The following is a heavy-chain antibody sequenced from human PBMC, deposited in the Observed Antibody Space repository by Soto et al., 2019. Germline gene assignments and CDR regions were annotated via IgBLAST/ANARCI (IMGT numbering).Heavy chain of an antibody. Sequence: EVQLLESGGKLVQPGGSLRLSCAASGFSFTRSWMYWVRQAPGKGLMWVSRIDSDETIDIDRRRATYAASVEGRFTISRDDAKNMVFLQMNSLNVEDTAVYYCVRGHPGRLGELSPWGQGTLVTVSS. CDR1: GFSFTRSW. J-gene: IGHJ5*02. CDR3: VRGHPGRLGELSP. D-gene: IGHD3-16*01. V-gene: IGHV3-74*03. CDR2: IDSDETIDIDRRRA.